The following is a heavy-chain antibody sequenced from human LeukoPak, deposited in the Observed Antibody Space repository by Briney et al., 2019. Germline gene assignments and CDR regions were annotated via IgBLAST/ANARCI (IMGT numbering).Heavy chain of an antibody. V-gene: IGHV5-51*01. CDR2: IYPGDSDT. CDR1: GYSFTNYW. Sequence: GESLKISCKGSGYSFTNYWIGWVRQMPGKGLEWMGIIYPGDSDTTYSPSFQGQVTISVDKSISTAYLQWGSLKASDTAMYYCARHDVGTPTSGYDFNYDMDVWGQGTTVTVSS. D-gene: IGHD5-12*01. J-gene: IGHJ6*02. CDR3: ARHDVGTPTSGYDFNYDMDV.